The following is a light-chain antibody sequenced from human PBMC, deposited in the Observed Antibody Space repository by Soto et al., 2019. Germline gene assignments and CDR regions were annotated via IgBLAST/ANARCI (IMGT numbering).Light chain of an antibody. Sequence: IVMTQSPATLSVSPGERATLSCRASQSVSSNLAWYQQKPGQAPRLLIYGASTRATGIPARFSGSGSGTEFTLTISSLQYEDFAVYYCQQYNNWPITFGQGKRLEIK. J-gene: IGKJ5*01. CDR2: GAS. CDR3: QQYNNWPIT. V-gene: IGKV3-15*01. CDR1: QSVSSN.